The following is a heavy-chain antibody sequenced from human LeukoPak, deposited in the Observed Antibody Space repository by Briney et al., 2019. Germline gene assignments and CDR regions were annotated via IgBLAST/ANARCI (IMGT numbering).Heavy chain of an antibody. J-gene: IGHJ4*02. CDR1: GFTFSSYS. CDR3: ASRSSWYDY. D-gene: IGHD6-13*01. Sequence: GGSLRLSCAASGFTFSSYSMNWVRQAPGKGLEWVSSISSSSSYIYYADSVKDRFTISRDNAKNSLYLQMNSLRAEDTAVYYCASRSSWYDYWGQGTLVTVSS. CDR2: ISSSSSYI. V-gene: IGHV3-21*01.